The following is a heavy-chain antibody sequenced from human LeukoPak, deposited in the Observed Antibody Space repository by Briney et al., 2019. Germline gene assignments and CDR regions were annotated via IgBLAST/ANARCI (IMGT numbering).Heavy chain of an antibody. V-gene: IGHV4-59*01. Sequence: SETLSLTCTVSGVSISSYYWSWIRQAPGKGLEWIGYIYYSGSTNYNPSLKSRVTISVDTSKNQFSLKLSSVTAADTAVYYCARTDGSGSFLGYYFDYWGQGTLVTVSS. D-gene: IGHD3-10*01. J-gene: IGHJ4*02. CDR1: GVSISSYY. CDR2: IYYSGST. CDR3: ARTDGSGSFLGYYFDY.